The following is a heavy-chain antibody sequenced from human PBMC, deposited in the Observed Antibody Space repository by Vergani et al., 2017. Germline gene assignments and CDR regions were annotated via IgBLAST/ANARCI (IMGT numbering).Heavy chain of an antibody. J-gene: IGHJ6*03. V-gene: IGHV5-51*01. CDR3: ARVPNDYGDYRGYYYYYMDV. Sequence: EVQLVPSGAEVKTPGESLKISCKGSGYSFTSYWIGWVRQMPGKGLEWMGIIYPGDSDTRYSPSFQGQVTISADKSISTAYLQWSSLKASDTAMYYCARVPNDYGDYRGYYYYYMDVWGKGTTVTVSS. CDR2: IYPGDSDT. D-gene: IGHD4-17*01. CDR1: GYSFTSYW.